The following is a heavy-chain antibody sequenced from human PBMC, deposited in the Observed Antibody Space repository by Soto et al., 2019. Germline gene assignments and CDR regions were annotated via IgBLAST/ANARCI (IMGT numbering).Heavy chain of an antibody. CDR2: INVSGASR. CDR3: VKDTQWLETFFDY. D-gene: IGHD6-19*01. Sequence: EVHLLESGGGLVQSGGSLRLSCATSGFTFDAYGMAWVRQAPGKGLQWVSSINVSGASRYYADSVKGRFTVSRDNSKNTLYLELNSLRAEDTDIYYCVKDTQWLETFFDYWGQGTLVTVSS. J-gene: IGHJ4*02. CDR1: GFTFDAYG. V-gene: IGHV3-23*01.